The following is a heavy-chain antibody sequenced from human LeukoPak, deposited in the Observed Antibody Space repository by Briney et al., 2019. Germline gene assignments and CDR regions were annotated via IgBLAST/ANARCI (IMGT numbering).Heavy chain of an antibody. D-gene: IGHD4-23*01. V-gene: IGHV5-51*01. CDR3: ARRGYGGNSVYAFDI. CDR2: IEPGDSAT. CDR1: GYSFTSYW. J-gene: IGHJ3*02. Sequence: PGESLKISCKGSGYSFTSYWIGWVRQMPGKGLEWMGIIEPGDSATRYRPPFRGQATISADKSISTAYLQWSSLKASDTAMYYCARRGYGGNSVYAFDIWGQGTMVTVSS.